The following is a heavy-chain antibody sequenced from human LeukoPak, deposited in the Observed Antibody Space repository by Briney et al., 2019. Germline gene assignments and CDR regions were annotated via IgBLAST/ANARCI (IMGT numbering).Heavy chain of an antibody. CDR2: IYYSGST. CDR1: GGSISSYY. Sequence: SETLSLTCTVSGGSISSYYWSWIRQPPGKGLEWIGYIYYSGSTNYNPSLKSRVTMSVDTSKNQFSLKLSSVTAADTAVYYCARNALAGYTKSLNYYYYYMDVWGKGTTVTVSS. D-gene: IGHD5-24*01. J-gene: IGHJ6*03. V-gene: IGHV4-59*12. CDR3: ARNALAGYTKSLNYYYYYMDV.